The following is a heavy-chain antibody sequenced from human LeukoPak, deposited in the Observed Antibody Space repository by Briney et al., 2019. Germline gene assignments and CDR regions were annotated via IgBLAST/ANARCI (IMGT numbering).Heavy chain of an antibody. CDR1: GYTFTSYG. Sequence: GASVEVSCKASGYTFTSYGISWVRQAPGQGLEWMGWISAYNGNTNYAQKLQGRVTMTTDTSTSTAYMELRSLRSDDTAVYYCARGGIPRQYIVATIRYYYYYMDVWGKGTTVTVSS. CDR2: ISAYNGNT. J-gene: IGHJ6*03. D-gene: IGHD5-12*01. CDR3: ARGGIPRQYIVATIRYYYYYMDV. V-gene: IGHV1-18*01.